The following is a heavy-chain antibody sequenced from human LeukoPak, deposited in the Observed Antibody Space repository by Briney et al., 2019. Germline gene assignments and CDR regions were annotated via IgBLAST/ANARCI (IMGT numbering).Heavy chain of an antibody. CDR3: ARVRDVVVIPAAGGGY. Sequence: GGSLRLSCAASGFTFSSYSMNWVRQAPGKGLEWVSVIYSGGSTYYADSVKGRFTISRDNSKNTLYLQMNSLRAEDTAVYYCARVRDVVVIPAAGGGYWGQGTLVTVSS. D-gene: IGHD2-2*01. J-gene: IGHJ4*02. CDR1: GFTFSSYS. CDR2: IYSGGST. V-gene: IGHV3-53*01.